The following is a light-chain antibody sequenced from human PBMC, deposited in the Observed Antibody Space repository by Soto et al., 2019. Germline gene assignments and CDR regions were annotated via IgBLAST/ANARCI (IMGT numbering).Light chain of an antibody. CDR3: SSYTSSSTYV. CDR2: DVS. J-gene: IGLJ1*01. Sequence: SVRTHPASASGPPVRWSTSSCTGTSSDGGGYIYVSWYQQHPGKAHKLMIYDVSNRPSGVSTRFSGSKSGNTASLTISGLQAEDEADYYCSSYTSSSTYVFRTGTKVTVL. V-gene: IGLV2-14*01. CDR1: SSDGGGYIY.